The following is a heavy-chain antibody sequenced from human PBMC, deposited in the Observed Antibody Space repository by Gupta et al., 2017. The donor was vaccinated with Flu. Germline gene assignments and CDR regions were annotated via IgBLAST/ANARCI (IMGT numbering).Heavy chain of an antibody. D-gene: IGHD3-3*01. J-gene: IGHJ4*02. CDR3: AKDYYDFWSGPIDY. V-gene: IGHV3-23*01. CDR2: SSGSGGST. Sequence: QDPGKGLGWVSASSGSGGSTYYADSGKGRFTISRDNSKNTLYLQMNSLRAEDTAVYYCAKDYYDFWSGPIDYWGQGTLVTVSS.